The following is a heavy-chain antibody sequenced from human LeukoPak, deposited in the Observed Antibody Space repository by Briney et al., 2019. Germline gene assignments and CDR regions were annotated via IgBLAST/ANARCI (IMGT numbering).Heavy chain of an antibody. CDR3: EIFFFKQKTAYDIDY. CDR1: GGSISSYY. V-gene: IGHV4-59*08. Sequence: SETLSLTCTVSGGSISSYYLIWIRQHPGKGLEGIVYIYYSGRTNYNPSLKSRVIISVDTSKNHFSLKLNSVTAADTAVYYCEIFFFKQKTAYDIDYWGQGTLVTVSS. CDR2: IYYSGRT. D-gene: IGHD3-9*01. J-gene: IGHJ4*02.